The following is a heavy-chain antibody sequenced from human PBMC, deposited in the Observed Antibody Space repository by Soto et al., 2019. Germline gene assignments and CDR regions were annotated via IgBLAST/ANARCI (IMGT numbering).Heavy chain of an antibody. J-gene: IGHJ6*02. CDR3: ARDRISRGSISYGMDV. CDR1: GYTFSSYS. V-gene: IGHV1-18*01. CDR2: ISXXXGYT. Sequence: GASAKVCCNACGYTFSSYSVTWVRQAPGQVLEWMGXISXXXGYTNXAXXXXXXRSMTTDTATNTAYMELRSMRLDDTAVYYCARDRISRGSISYGMDVWGQGTTVTVS. D-gene: IGHD3-3*02.